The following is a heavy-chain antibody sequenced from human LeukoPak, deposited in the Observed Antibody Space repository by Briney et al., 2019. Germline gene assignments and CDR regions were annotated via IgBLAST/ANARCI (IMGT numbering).Heavy chain of an antibody. CDR3: AREKVEIRWAFDI. CDR1: GFTFSSYS. D-gene: IGHD5-24*01. CDR2: ISSSSSTI. J-gene: IGHJ3*02. Sequence: GGSLRLSCAASGFTFSSYSMNWVRQAPGKGLEWVSYISSSSSTIYYADSVKGRFTICRDNAKNSLYLQMNSLRAEDTAVYYCAREKVEIRWAFDIWGQGTMVTVSS. V-gene: IGHV3-48*04.